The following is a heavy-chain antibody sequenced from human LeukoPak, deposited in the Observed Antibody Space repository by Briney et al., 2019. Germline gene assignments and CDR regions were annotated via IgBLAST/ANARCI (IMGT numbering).Heavy chain of an antibody. J-gene: IGHJ4*02. CDR3: ARDPILPGATGGADY. CDR1: GGTFSSYA. V-gene: IGHV1-69*06. Sequence: ASVKVSCKASGGTFSSYAISWVRQAPGQGLEWMGGIIPIFGTANYAQKFQGRVTITADKSTSTAYMEPSSLRSEDTAVYYCARDPILPGATGGADYWGQGTLVTVSS. CDR2: IIPIFGTA. D-gene: IGHD1-26*01.